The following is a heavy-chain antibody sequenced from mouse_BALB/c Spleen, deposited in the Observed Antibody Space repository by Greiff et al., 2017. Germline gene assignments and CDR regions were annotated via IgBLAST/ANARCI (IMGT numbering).Heavy chain of an antibody. CDR3: ARGYGSSYGYYFDY. V-gene: IGHV3-6*02. D-gene: IGHD1-1*01. J-gene: IGHJ2*01. CDR1: GYSITSGYY. CDR2: ISYDGSN. Sequence: EVKLVESGPGLVKPSQSLSLTCSVTGYSITSGYYWNWIRQFPGNKLEWMGYISYDGSNNYNPSLKNRISITRDTSKNQFFLKLNSVTTEDTATYYCARGYGSSYGYYFDYWGQGTTLTVSS.